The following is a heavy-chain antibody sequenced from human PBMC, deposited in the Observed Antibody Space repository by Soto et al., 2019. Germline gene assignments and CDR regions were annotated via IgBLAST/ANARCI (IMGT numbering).Heavy chain of an antibody. Sequence: QVQLQESGPGLVKPSQTLSLTCTVSGGSISSGDYYWNWIRQPPGKGLEWIGSIYFSGTTYYSPSLKSRGIISVGTSKNQFSLKLSSVTAADSAVYYCARGDPGACNSTSCSDAFDIWGQGTLVAVSS. CDR3: ARGDPGACNSTSCSDAFDI. CDR1: GGSISSGDYY. J-gene: IGHJ3*02. D-gene: IGHD2-2*01. CDR2: IYFSGTT. V-gene: IGHV4-30-4*01.